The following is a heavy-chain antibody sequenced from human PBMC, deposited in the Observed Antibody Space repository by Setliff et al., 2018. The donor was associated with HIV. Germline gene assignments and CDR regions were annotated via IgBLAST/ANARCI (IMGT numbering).Heavy chain of an antibody. CDR2: IYYNGNI. CDR3: AKRPGYGYPFHI. J-gene: IGHJ3*02. Sequence: SETLSLTCTVSGGSISSTTYWWGWIRQPPGKGLEWIGTIYYNGNIFYDPSLKSRVTISIDMSKNQFSLKLTSVAAADTAVYYCAKRPGYGYPFHIWGQGTMVTVSS. CDR1: GGSISSTTYW. D-gene: IGHD5-18*01. V-gene: IGHV4-39*01.